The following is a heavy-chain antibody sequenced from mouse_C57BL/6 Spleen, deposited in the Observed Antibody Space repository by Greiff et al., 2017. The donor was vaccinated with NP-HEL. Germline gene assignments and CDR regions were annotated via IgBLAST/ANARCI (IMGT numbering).Heavy chain of an antibody. CDR3: TPEPYFDY. CDR1: GFNIKDDY. J-gene: IGHJ2*01. Sequence: VQLQQSGAELVRPGASVKLSCTASGFNIKDDYMHWVKQRPEQGLEWIGWIDPENGDTEYASKFQGKATITADTSSNTAYLQLSSLTSEDTAVYYCTPEPYFDYWGQGTTLTVSS. CDR2: IDPENGDT. V-gene: IGHV14-4*01.